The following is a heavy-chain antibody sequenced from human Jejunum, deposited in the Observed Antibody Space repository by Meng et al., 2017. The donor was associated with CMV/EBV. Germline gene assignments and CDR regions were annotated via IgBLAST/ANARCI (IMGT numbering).Heavy chain of an antibody. D-gene: IGHD6-19*01. CDR2: IYWDDDI. Sequence: QIPRKMLVPTLVTHTQTPTRTCTFSGFSPHTDGVGVGWLRQPPGKALEWIALIYWDDDIHYNPSLDSRLTITKDIPRNRVVLSMTNVDPVDTATYFCAYRRGGGSGWNWFGPWGQGIMVTVSS. J-gene: IGHJ5*02. CDR3: AYRRGGGSGWNWFGP. V-gene: IGHV2-5*02. CDR1: GFSPHTDGVG.